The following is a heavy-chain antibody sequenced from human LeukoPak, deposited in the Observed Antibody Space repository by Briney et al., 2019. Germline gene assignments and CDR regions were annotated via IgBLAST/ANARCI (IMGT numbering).Heavy chain of an antibody. J-gene: IGHJ4*02. V-gene: IGHV4-59*11. Sequence: SETLSLTCSVSGGSFSGHYWNWIRQPPGRGLEWIGYIYYRGNTDYNPSLKSRVTISLDTSKNQFSLRLSSVTAADTAVYYCARLISGRVVTAIDYWGQGTLVTVSS. CDR3: ARLISGRVVTAIDY. CDR1: GGSFSGHY. D-gene: IGHD2-21*02. CDR2: IYYRGNT.